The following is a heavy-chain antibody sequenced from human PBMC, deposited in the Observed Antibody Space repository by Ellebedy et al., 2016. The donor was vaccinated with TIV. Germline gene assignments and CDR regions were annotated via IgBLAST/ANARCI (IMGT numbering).Heavy chain of an antibody. CDR3: VRRDAYNFDY. Sequence: GESLKISCKASGYTFSNHWIGWVRQMPGKGLEWMGIIYPDDSDTRYSPSFRGQVTISGDKSISTAYLQWRSLKASDTAMYYCVRRDAYNFDYWGQGTLITVSS. V-gene: IGHV5-51*01. D-gene: IGHD5-24*01. CDR1: GYTFSNHW. J-gene: IGHJ4*02. CDR2: IYPDDSDT.